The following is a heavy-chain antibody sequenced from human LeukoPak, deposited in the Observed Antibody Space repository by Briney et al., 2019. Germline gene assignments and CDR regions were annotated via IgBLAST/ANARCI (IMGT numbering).Heavy chain of an antibody. V-gene: IGHV1-2*02. CDR1: GYTFTGYY. CDR3: AHLGYCSSTSCYPFDY. CDR2: INPNSGGT. Sequence: ASVTVSCKASGYTFTGYYMHWVRQAPGQGLEWMGWINPNSGGTNYAQKFQGRVTMTRDTSISTAYMELSRLRSDDTAVYYCAHLGYCSSTSCYPFDYWGQGTLVTVSS. D-gene: IGHD2-2*01. J-gene: IGHJ4*02.